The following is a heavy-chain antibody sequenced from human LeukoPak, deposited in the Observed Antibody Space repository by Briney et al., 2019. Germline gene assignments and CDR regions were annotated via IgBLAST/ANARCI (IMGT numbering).Heavy chain of an antibody. Sequence: ASVKVSCKASGFTFTSSAVQWVRQARGQRLEWIGWIVVGSGNTNYAQKFQERVTITRDMSTSTAYMELSSLRSEDTAVYYCAAGPSGYSYSYFDYWGQGTLVTVS. J-gene: IGHJ4*02. CDR2: IVVGSGNT. D-gene: IGHD5-18*01. CDR3: AAGPSGYSYSYFDY. V-gene: IGHV1-58*01. CDR1: GFTFTSSA.